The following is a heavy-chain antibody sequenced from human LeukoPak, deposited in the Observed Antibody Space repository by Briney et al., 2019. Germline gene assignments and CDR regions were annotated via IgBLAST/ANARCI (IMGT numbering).Heavy chain of an antibody. Sequence: ASVKVSCKASGYTFTGYYLHWVRQAPGQGLEWMGWINPISGATGSAQKFQGRVTMTRDKSISTVYMELSRLTSDDTAIYFCARVGSSGWYHWFDPWGQGTLVTVSS. CDR1: GYTFTGYY. V-gene: IGHV1-2*02. D-gene: IGHD6-19*01. J-gene: IGHJ5*02. CDR2: INPISGAT. CDR3: ARVGSSGWYHWFDP.